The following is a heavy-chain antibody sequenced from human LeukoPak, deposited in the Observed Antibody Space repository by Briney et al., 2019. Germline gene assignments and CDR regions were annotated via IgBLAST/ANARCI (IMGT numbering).Heavy chain of an antibody. D-gene: IGHD2-15*01. CDR1: GGTFSSYA. CDR3: TRDELGYCSGGSCILSY. Sequence: ASVKVSCKASGGTFSSYAVSWVRQAPGQGLEWMGRIIPILGIANYAQKFQGGVTITADKSTSTAYMELSSLRSEDTAVYYCTRDELGYCSGGSCILSYWGQGTLVTVSS. J-gene: IGHJ4*02. CDR2: IIPILGIA. V-gene: IGHV1-69*04.